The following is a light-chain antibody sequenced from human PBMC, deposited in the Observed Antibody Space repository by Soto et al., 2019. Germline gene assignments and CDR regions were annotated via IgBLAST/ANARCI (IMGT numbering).Light chain of an antibody. CDR1: QSVSSH. Sequence: EIVLRQSPATRCSCPGERATLSCRASQSVSSHLAWYQQKPGQAPRLLIYDASTRATGIPAKFSGGGSGTDFTLIMCSLHSEDFAIYYGAQYKTGGTLGQGTKVDIK. V-gene: IGKV3-11*01. CDR3: AQYKTGGT. CDR2: DAS. J-gene: IGKJ1*01.